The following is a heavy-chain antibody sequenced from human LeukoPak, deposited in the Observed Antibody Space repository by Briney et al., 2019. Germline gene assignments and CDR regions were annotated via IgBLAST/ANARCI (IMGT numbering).Heavy chain of an antibody. Sequence: GGSLRLSCAASGFTFSSYEMNWVRQAPGKGLEWVSYISSSGSTIHYADSVKGRFTISRDNAKNSVYLQMTRLRAEDTALYYCAKDATAVPGTVYMDVWGKGTTATISS. J-gene: IGHJ6*03. V-gene: IGHV3-48*03. CDR1: GFTFSSYE. CDR2: ISSSGSTI. D-gene: IGHD6-13*01. CDR3: AKDATAVPGTVYMDV.